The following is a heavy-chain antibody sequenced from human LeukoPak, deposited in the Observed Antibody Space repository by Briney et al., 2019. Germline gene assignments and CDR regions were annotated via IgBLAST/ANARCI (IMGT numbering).Heavy chain of an antibody. CDR3: ARAGPYSSGAPYFDY. CDR2: ISSNGGST. Sequence: GGSLRLSCAASGFTFSSYAMHWVRQAPGKGLEYVSAISSNGGSTYYANSVKGRFTISRDNSKNTLYLQMRSLRAEGMAVYYCARAGPYSSGAPYFDYWGQGTLVTVSS. D-gene: IGHD6-19*01. J-gene: IGHJ4*02. CDR1: GFTFSSYA. V-gene: IGHV3-64*01.